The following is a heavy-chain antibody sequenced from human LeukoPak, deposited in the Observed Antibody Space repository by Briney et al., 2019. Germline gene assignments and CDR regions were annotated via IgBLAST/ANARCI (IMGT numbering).Heavy chain of an antibody. CDR2: ISSSGSTI. J-gene: IGHJ3*02. V-gene: IGHV3-11*01. CDR1: GFTFSSYW. Sequence: NPGGSLRLSCAASGFTFSSYWMHWIRQAPGKGLEWVSYISSSGSTIYYADSVKGRFTISRDNAKNSLYLQMNSLRAEDTAVYYCARSGSAGAFDIWGQGTMVTVSS. CDR3: ARSGSAGAFDI. D-gene: IGHD3-10*01.